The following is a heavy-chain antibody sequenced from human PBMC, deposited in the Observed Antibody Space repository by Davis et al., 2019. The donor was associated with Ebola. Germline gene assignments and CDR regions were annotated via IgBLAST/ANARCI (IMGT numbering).Heavy chain of an antibody. D-gene: IGHD3-10*01. V-gene: IGHV3-23*01. Sequence: GESLKISCAASGFTFNSYAMSWVRQAPGKGLEWVSAISGNGGSRYYADSVKGRFTISRDNSKNTLYLQLNSLRAEDTAVYYCANWDSISLIQGASWGQGTLVTVSS. CDR3: ANWDSISLIQGAS. CDR2: ISGNGGSR. J-gene: IGHJ5*02. CDR1: GFTFNSYA.